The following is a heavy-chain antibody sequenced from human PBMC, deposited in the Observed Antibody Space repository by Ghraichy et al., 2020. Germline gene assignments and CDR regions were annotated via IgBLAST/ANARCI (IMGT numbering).Heavy chain of an antibody. CDR2: ISGYNGNT. J-gene: IGHJ6*02. D-gene: IGHD2-2*02. V-gene: IGHV1-18*04. CDR1: GYTFIDYG. Sequence: ASVKVSCKASGYTFIDYGISWVRQVPGQGLEWMGWISGYNGNTKYAQKLQGRVTMSTDTSTSTAYMELRSLRSDDTAEYYCARGDCSSTSCYMVGYNGVDVWGQGTTVTVSS. CDR3: ARGDCSSTSCYMVGYNGVDV.